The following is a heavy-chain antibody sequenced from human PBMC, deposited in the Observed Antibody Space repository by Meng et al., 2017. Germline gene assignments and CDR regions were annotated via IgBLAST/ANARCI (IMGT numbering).Heavy chain of an antibody. D-gene: IGHD3-16*01. V-gene: IGHV4-61*01. CDR2: IDYGGST. Sequence: QVPLPESGPGLLRPSETLSLTCTVSGDSVTVGSHYWSWIRQPPGKGLEWIGYIDYGGSTSYNPSLRSRVTISVDTSNNQFSLKLSSVTAADTAVFYCARTRGDYYFDYWGQGTLVTVSS. CDR1: GDSVTVGSHY. J-gene: IGHJ4*02. CDR3: ARTRGDYYFDY.